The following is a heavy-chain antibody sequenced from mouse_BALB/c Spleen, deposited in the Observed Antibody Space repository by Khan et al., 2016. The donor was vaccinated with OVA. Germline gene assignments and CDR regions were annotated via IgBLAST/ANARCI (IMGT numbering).Heavy chain of an antibody. CDR3: ARMKPYWYFDV. Sequence: QIQLVQSGPELKKPGETVKISCKASGYTFTNYGMNWVKQAPGKGLKWMGWINTYTGEPTYADDFKGRSAFSLETSASTAYLQINNLKNEDTAKFFCARMKPYWYFDVWGAVTAVTVSS. J-gene: IGHJ1*01. CDR2: INTYTGEP. CDR1: GYTFTNYG. V-gene: IGHV9-3-1*01.